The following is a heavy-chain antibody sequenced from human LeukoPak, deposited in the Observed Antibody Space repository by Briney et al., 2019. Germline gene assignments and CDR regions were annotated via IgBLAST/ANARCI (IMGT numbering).Heavy chain of an antibody. J-gene: IGHJ5*01. CDR3: AAAGLGVAHWIDS. CDR1: GASLSSYG. D-gene: IGHD2-15*01. CDR2: LPYDGSYN. V-gene: IGHV3-30*02. Sequence: GGSLRLSCLVSGASLSSYGMHWVRQAPGKGLEWLAWLPYDGSYNLTAASLKGRFAISKDISTNTLYLDMDRLTAEDTAVYYCAAAGLGVAHWIDSWGQGTLVTVSS.